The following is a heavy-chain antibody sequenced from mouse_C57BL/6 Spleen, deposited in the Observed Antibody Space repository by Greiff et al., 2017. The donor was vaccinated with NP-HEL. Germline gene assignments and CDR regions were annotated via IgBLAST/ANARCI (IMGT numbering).Heavy chain of an antibody. CDR1: GYAFSSSW. Sequence: QVQLKESGPELVKPGASVKISCKASGYAFSSSWMNWVKQRPGKGLEWIGRIYPGDGDTNYNGKFKGKATLTADKSSSTAYMQLSSLTSEDSAVYCCARRWLLRYFDVWGTGTTVTVSS. CDR2: IYPGDGDT. CDR3: ARRWLLRYFDV. V-gene: IGHV1-82*01. D-gene: IGHD2-3*01. J-gene: IGHJ1*03.